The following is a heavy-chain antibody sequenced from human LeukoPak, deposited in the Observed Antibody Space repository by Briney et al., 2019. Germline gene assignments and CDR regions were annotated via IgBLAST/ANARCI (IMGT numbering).Heavy chain of an antibody. CDR2: ISGGGGST. CDR3: AKGTIAAAGTGED. V-gene: IGHV3-23*01. CDR1: GFTFSTYA. Sequence: GGSLGLSCAASGFTFSTYAMSWGRQAPGKGLEWVSGISGGGGSTYYAASVKGRFTISRDKSKNTLYLQMNSLRGEDTAVYYCAKGTIAAAGTGEDWGQGTLVTVSS. J-gene: IGHJ4*02. D-gene: IGHD6-13*01.